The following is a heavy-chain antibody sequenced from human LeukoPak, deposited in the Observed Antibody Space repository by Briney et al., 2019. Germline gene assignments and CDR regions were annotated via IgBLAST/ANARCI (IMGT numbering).Heavy chain of an antibody. CDR2: IKQDGSEK. V-gene: IGHV3-7*04. D-gene: IGHD4-17*01. J-gene: IGHJ3*02. Sequence: TGGSLRLSCAASGFTFSSYWMNWVRQAPGKGLEWVANIKQDGSEKYYVDSVKGRFTISRDNAKNSLYLQMNSLGAQDTAVYYCARGQVTSVTRLAAFDIWGQGTLVTVSS. CDR3: ARGQVTSVTRLAAFDI. CDR1: GFTFSSYW.